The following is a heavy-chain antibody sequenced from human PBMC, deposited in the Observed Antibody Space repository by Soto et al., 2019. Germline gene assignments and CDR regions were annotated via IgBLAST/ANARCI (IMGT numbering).Heavy chain of an antibody. J-gene: IGHJ3*02. CDR2: IWYDGSNK. D-gene: IGHD6-19*01. CDR1: GFTFSSYG. V-gene: IGHV3-33*01. CDR3: AREGTAVAYIGAFDI. Sequence: GGSLRLSCAASGFTFSSYGMHWVRQAPGKGLEWVAVIWYDGSNKYYADSVKGRFTISRDNSKNTLYLQMNSLRAEDTAVYYCAREGTAVAYIGAFDIWGQGTMVTVSS.